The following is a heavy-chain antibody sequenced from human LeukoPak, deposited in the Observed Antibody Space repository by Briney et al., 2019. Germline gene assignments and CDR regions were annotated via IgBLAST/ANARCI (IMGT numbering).Heavy chain of an antibody. CDR2: IYYSGST. V-gene: IGHV4-39*07. D-gene: IGHD3-16*01. Sequence: PSETLSLTCTVSGGSISSSSYYWGWIRQPPGKGLEWIGSIYYSGSTYYNPSLKSRVTISVDTSKNQFSLKLSSVTAADTAVYYCARDGIMTTLDYWGQGTLVTVSS. CDR3: ARDGIMTTLDY. J-gene: IGHJ4*02. CDR1: GGSISSSSYY.